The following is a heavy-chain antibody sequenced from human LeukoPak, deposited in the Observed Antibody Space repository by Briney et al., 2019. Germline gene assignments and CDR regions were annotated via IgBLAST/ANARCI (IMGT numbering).Heavy chain of an antibody. D-gene: IGHD2-15*01. CDR3: ARSCSGGSCYHNYYYYGMDV. V-gene: IGHV1-46*01. CDR2: INPSGGST. Sequence: GASVKVSCKASGYTFTSYYMHWVRQAPGQGLEWMGIINPSGGSTSYAQKLQGRVTMTRDTSTSTVYMELSSLRSEDTAVYYCARSCSGGSCYHNYYYYGMDVWGQGTTVTVSS. J-gene: IGHJ6*02. CDR1: GYTFTSYY.